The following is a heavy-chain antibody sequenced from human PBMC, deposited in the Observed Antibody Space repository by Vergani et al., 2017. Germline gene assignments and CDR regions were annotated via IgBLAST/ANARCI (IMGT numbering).Heavy chain of an antibody. CDR3: AKDSSDYYYGSGSHMGDY. Sequence: VQLLESGGGVVQPGRSLRLSCAASGFTFSSYGMHWVRQAPGKGLEWVAVISYDGSNKYYADSVKGRFTISRDNSKNTLYLQMNSLRAEDTAVYYCAKDSSDYYYGSGSHMGDYWGQGTLVTVSS. CDR1: GFTFSSYG. D-gene: IGHD3-10*01. V-gene: IGHV3-30*18. CDR2: ISYDGSNK. J-gene: IGHJ4*02.